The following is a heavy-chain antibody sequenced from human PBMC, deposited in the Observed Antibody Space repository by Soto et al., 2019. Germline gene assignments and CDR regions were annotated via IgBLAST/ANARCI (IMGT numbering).Heavy chain of an antibody. CDR2: IYHSRST. D-gene: IGHD3-16*01. CDR3: ARYGGGKSAVWYNWFVP. V-gene: IGHV4-30-2*01. J-gene: IGHJ5*02. Sequence: ASETLSPTCAVSAGSLSSGGYSWNWLLQTPGKGLEWIGYIYHSRSTYYNPTLMRGVTISVERSKYQFSMKLGSVTAAVMAVYYCARYGGGKSAVWYNWFVPWGQGALVTVSS. CDR1: AGSLSSGGYS.